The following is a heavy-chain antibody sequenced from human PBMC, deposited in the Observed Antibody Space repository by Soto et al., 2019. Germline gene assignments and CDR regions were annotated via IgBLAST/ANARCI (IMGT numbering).Heavy chain of an antibody. V-gene: IGHV3-23*01. D-gene: IGHD3-3*01. J-gene: IGHJ2*01. Sequence: EVQLLESGGGLVQPGGSLRLSCAASGFTFSSYAMSWVRQAPGKGLEWVSVVSGSAGSTYYADSVKGRFTISRDNSKNTLYLQMNSLRAEDTAVYYCAKDASSGITSFDSWGRGPVVTVSS. CDR2: VSGSAGST. CDR3: AKDASSGITSFDS. CDR1: GFTFSSYA.